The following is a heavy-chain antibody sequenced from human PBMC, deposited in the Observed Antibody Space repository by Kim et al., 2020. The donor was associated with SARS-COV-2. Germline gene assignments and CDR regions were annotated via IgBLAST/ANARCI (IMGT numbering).Heavy chain of an antibody. CDR2: IKSKTDGGTT. D-gene: IGHD2-21*01. J-gene: IGHJ5*02. V-gene: IGHV3-15*01. CDR3: TTDRAINPDQDGSWLGWFDP. Sequence: WGSLRLSCAASGFTFSNAWMSWVRQAPGKGLEWVGRIKSKTDGGTTDYAAPVKGRFTISRDDSKNTLYLQMNSLKTEDTAVYYCTTDRAINPDQDGSWLGWFDPWGQGTLVTVSS. CDR1: GFTFSNAW.